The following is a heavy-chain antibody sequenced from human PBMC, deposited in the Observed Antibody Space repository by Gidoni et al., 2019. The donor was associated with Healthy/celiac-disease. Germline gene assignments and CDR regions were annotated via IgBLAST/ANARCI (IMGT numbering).Heavy chain of an antibody. Sequence: EVQLVEYGGGLVQPGRSLRLSCTASGFTFGAYASSWFRQAPGKGLEWVGFIRSKAYGGTTEYAASVKGRFTISRDDSKSIAYLQMNSLKTEDTAVYYCTRDRPPAHYDSSGLRYWGQGTLVTVSS. CDR1: GFTFGAYA. D-gene: IGHD3-22*01. CDR2: IRSKAYGGTT. J-gene: IGHJ4*02. V-gene: IGHV3-49*03. CDR3: TRDRPPAHYDSSGLRY.